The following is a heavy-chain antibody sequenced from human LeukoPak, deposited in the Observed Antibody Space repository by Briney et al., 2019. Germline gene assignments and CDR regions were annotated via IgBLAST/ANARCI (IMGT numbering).Heavy chain of an antibody. Sequence: GGSLRLSCAASGFNFANHAMSWVRQTPGKGLEWVSAISGGGDITYYADSVKGRFTISRDNSRSTLYLQMNSLRPEDTAIYYCAREGYYGSGSPPSLYFDYWGQGTLVTVSS. CDR2: ISGGGDIT. V-gene: IGHV3-23*01. CDR3: AREGYYGSGSPPSLYFDY. D-gene: IGHD3-10*01. CDR1: GFNFANHA. J-gene: IGHJ4*02.